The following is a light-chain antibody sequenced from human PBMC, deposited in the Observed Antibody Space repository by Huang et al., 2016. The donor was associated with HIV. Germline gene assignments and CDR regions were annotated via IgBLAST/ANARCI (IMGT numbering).Light chain of an antibody. CDR3: QQSYSTPRT. CDR1: QSISTY. V-gene: IGKV1-39*01. CDR2: AAS. J-gene: IGKJ1*01. Sequence: DIQMTQSPSSLSASVGDRVTITCRASQSISTYLNWYQQKPGKAPKLLIYAASNLQSAVPTRFSGSGSGTDFTLTISSLQPEDFAAYYCQQSYSTPRTFGQGTKVEIK.